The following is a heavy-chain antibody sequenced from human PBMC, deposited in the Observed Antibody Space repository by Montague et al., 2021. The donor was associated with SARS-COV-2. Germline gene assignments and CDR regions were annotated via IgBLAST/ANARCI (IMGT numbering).Heavy chain of an antibody. CDR3: ARAAPWSFRDILTGYYYYYGMDV. D-gene: IGHD3-9*01. J-gene: IGHJ6*02. CDR2: IYYSGST. Sequence: TLSLTCNVSGGSISSGGYYWSWIRQHPGKGLEWIGYIYYSGSTYYNPSLKSRVTISVDTSKNQFSLKLSSVTAADTAVYYCARAAPWSFRDILTGYYYYYGMDVWGQGTTVTVSS. V-gene: IGHV4-31*03. CDR1: GGSISSGGYY.